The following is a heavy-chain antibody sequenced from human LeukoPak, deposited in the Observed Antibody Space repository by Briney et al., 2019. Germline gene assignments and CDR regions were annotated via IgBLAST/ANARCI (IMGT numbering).Heavy chain of an antibody. V-gene: IGHV3-30-3*01. J-gene: IGHJ6*02. Sequence: GGSLRLSCAASGFTFSSYAMHWVRQAPGKGLEWVAVISYDGSNKYYADSVKGRFTISRDNSKNTLYLQMNSLRAEDTAVYYCAKDLGDYDILTGYYTYYYYGMDVWGQGTTVTVSS. D-gene: IGHD3-9*01. CDR1: GFTFSSYA. CDR3: AKDLGDYDILTGYYTYYYYGMDV. CDR2: ISYDGSNK.